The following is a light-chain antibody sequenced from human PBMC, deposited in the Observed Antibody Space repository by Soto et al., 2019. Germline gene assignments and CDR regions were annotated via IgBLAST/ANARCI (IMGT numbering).Light chain of an antibody. CDR2: GAS. CDR1: QSVSSDY. J-gene: IGKJ2*01. CDR3: QQYGRSPMFT. Sequence: EIVLTQCPGTLSLSPGDRATLSCRARQSVSSDYLVWDQQKPGQAPRLLIYGASRGAAGIPDRFSGSGSGTDFTLTISRLEPEDFAVYFCQQYGRSPMFTFGQGTKLEVK. V-gene: IGKV3-20*01.